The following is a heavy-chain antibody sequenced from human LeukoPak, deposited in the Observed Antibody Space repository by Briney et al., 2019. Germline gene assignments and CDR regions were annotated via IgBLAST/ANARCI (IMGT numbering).Heavy chain of an antibody. CDR3: ARDYGSGSSRFDY. CDR2: INPSGGST. CDR1: GYTFTSYY. D-gene: IGHD3-10*01. Sequence: WASVKVSCKASGYTFTSYYMHWVRQAPGQGLEWMGIINPSGGSTSYAQKFQGRVTMTRDTSTSTAYMELRSLRSDDTAVYYCARDYGSGSSRFDYWGQGTLVTVSS. J-gene: IGHJ4*02. V-gene: IGHV1-46*01.